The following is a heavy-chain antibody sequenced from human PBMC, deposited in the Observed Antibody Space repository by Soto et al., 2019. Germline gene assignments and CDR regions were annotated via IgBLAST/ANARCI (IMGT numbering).Heavy chain of an antibody. Sequence: TSETLSLTCTVSGGSIISGDDYWSWIRQTPGKGLEFIGYIYYSGSTYYNPSLQSRTTISVDTSKRRFSLNLSSVTAADTAVYYCAKFYYYDRTRIDYWGEGALVTSPQ. V-gene: IGHV4-30-4*01. CDR3: AKFYYYDRTRIDY. CDR2: IYYSGST. J-gene: IGHJ4*02. D-gene: IGHD3-22*01. CDR1: GGSIISGDDY.